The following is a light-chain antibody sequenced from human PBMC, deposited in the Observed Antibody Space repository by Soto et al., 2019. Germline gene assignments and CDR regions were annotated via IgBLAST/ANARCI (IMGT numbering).Light chain of an antibody. CDR2: DAS. J-gene: IGKJ4*01. CDR1: QSVNSN. V-gene: IGKV3-15*01. CDR3: QQYNFWPPIT. Sequence: EIVMTQSPATLAVSPWERATLSCRSSQSVNSNLALYRQKPGQAPRLLISDASTRATGVPARFSGSGSGTEFTLTLSSIQSEDSEIYYCQQYNFWPPITFGGGTKVDIK.